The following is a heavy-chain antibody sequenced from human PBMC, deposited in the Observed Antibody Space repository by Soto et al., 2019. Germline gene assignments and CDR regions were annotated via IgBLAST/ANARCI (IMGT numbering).Heavy chain of an antibody. CDR1: GFTFADYA. J-gene: IGHJ5*02. Sequence: GGSLRLSCAASGFTFADYAMHWVRQVPGKGLEWVSGISWNIGSIGYADSVKGRFILSRDNAKNSLYLQMNSLRTDDTPLYYCAKAPTSNWPNGRFDAWGQGTLVTVPS. CDR2: ISWNIGSI. CDR3: AKAPTSNWPNGRFDA. D-gene: IGHD6-13*01. V-gene: IGHV3-9*01.